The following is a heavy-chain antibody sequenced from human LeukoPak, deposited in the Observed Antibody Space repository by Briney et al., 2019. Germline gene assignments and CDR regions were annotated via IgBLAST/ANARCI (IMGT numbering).Heavy chain of an antibody. V-gene: IGHV4-34*01. CDR2: INHSGST. Sequence: SETLSLTCAVYGGSFSGYYWSWIRQPPGKGLEWIGEINHSGSTNYNPSLKSRVTISVGTSKNQFSLKLSSVTAADTAVYYCARGGSSCTNGVCYTVEGVFYPRYFDYWGQGTLVTVSS. CDR1: GGSFSGYY. CDR3: ARGGSSCTNGVCYTVEGVFYPRYFDY. D-gene: IGHD2-8*01. J-gene: IGHJ4*02.